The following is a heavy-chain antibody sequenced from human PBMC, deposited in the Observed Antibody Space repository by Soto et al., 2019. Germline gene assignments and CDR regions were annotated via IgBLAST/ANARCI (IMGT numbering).Heavy chain of an antibody. Sequence: SVKVSCKASGGTFSSYAISWVRQAPGQGLEWMGGIIPIFGTANYAQKFQGRVTVTADKSTSTAYMELSSLRSEDTAVYYCARWTALKDGYILPWLVPWGQGTLLTVSS. CDR1: GGTFSSYA. D-gene: IGHD5-12*01. CDR3: ARWTALKDGYILPWLVP. CDR2: IIPIFGTA. J-gene: IGHJ5*02. V-gene: IGHV1-69*06.